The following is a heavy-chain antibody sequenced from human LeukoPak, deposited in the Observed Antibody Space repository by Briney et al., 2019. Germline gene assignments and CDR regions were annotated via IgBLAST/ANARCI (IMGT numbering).Heavy chain of an antibody. CDR2: IYYSGST. V-gene: IGHV4-39*01. D-gene: IGHD6-13*01. Sequence: PSETLSLTCTVSGGSISSSSYYWGWIRQRPGKGLEWIGSIYYSGSTYYNPSLKSRVTISVDTSKNQFSLKLSSVTAADTAVYYCATRIAAAGTGFDYWGQGTLVTVSS. J-gene: IGHJ4*02. CDR1: GGSISSSSYY. CDR3: ATRIAAAGTGFDY.